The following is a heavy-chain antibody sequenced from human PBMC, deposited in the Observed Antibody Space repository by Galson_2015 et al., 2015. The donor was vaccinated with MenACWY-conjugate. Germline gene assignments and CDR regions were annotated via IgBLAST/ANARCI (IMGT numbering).Heavy chain of an antibody. CDR1: GFTFSSYS. CDR2: IRSSGSYI. CDR3: ASRESGVYSSSSISYYYYMDV. Sequence: SLRLSCAASGFTFSSYSLNWVRQAPGTGLEWVSSIRSSGSYIYYADSVKGRFTISRDNAKNSLYLQMTSLRAEDTAVYYCASRESGVYSSSSISYYYYMDVWGKGTTVTVSS. J-gene: IGHJ6*03. D-gene: IGHD6-6*01. V-gene: IGHV3-21*01.